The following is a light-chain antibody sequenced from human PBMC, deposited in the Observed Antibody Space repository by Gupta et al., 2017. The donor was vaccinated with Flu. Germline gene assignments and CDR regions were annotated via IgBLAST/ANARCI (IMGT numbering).Light chain of an antibody. V-gene: IGLV6-57*01. CDR3: QSDDNNNRRV. J-gene: IGLJ2*01. CDR1: SGSIASKY. Sequence: NFILTQPHSVSESPGKTVTISCTRSSGSIASKYVQWYQQRPGSSPTTVIYEDNQRPSGVPDRISGSIDSSSNAASLTISGLKTEDEADYYCQSDDNNNRRVFGGGTKLTVL. CDR2: EDN.